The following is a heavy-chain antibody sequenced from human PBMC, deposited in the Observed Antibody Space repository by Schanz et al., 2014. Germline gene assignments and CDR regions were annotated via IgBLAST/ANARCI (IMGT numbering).Heavy chain of an antibody. CDR2: ISTSGST. J-gene: IGHJ4*02. D-gene: IGHD3-22*01. CDR1: GGSMSSFY. Sequence: QVQLQESGPGLVKPSETLSLTCTVSGGSMSSFYWNWIRQPAGKGLEWIGRISTSGSTNYNPSLGSRVGMSIGTTKPHFSLRLSSLTAADTAVYYCATWRGDDSGGHGQFDYWGQGALVTVSS. V-gene: IGHV4-4*07. CDR3: ATWRGDDSGGHGQFDY.